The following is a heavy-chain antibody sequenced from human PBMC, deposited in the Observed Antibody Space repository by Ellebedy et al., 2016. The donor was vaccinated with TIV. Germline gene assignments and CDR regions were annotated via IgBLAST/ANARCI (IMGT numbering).Heavy chain of an antibody. V-gene: IGHV1-2*02. Sequence: ASVKVSXXASGYTFTGYYMHWVRQAPGQGLEWMGWINPNSGGTNYAQKFQGRVTMTRDTSISTAYMELSRLRSDDTAVYYCARVGRGYCSSTSCYGFDYWGQGTLVTVSS. CDR1: GYTFTGYY. CDR2: INPNSGGT. D-gene: IGHD2-2*01. CDR3: ARVGRGYCSSTSCYGFDY. J-gene: IGHJ4*02.